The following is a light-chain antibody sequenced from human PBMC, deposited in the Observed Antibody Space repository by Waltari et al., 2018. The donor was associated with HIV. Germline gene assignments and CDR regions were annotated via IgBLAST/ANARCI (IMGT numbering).Light chain of an antibody. Sequence: DLQITQSPPSVPAPVGDRVNIPCRASQGITSWLAWHQQKPGKAPKLLIYAASSLQSGVPSRFRGSGSGTDFTLTISSLQPEDFATYYCQQANSFPLTFGGGTKVEIK. CDR2: AAS. V-gene: IGKV1D-12*01. J-gene: IGKJ4*01. CDR1: QGITSW. CDR3: QQANSFPLT.